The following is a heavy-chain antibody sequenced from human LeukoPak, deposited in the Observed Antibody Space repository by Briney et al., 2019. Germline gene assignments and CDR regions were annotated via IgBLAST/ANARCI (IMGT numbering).Heavy chain of an antibody. Sequence: GGSLRLSCVASGFTFSTYAMSWVRQAPGKGLEWVSAISGSGSSTYYADSVKGRFTISRDNSQNTLYLQMNSLRAEDTAVYYCAKARGPYYFDYWGQGTLVPVSS. CDR2: ISGSGSST. J-gene: IGHJ4*02. V-gene: IGHV3-23*01. CDR1: GFTFSTYA. D-gene: IGHD3-10*01. CDR3: AKARGPYYFDY.